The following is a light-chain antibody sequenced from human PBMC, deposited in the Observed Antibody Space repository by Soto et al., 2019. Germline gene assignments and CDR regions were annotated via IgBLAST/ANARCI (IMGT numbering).Light chain of an antibody. CDR1: QSISSY. Sequence: DIQMTQSPSSLSASVGDRVTITCRASQSISSYLNWYQQKPGKAPKLLIYAASSLQSGVPSRFSGSGSGTDFTLTISSLQPEDFATYYCHQSYSTPWAFTFGPGTKVDIK. CDR3: HQSYSTPWAFT. J-gene: IGKJ3*01. V-gene: IGKV1-39*01. CDR2: AAS.